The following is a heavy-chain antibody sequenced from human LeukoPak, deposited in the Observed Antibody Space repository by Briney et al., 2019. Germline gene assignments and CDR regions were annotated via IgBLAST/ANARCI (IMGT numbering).Heavy chain of an antibody. CDR2: IIAYNGNT. Sequence: WMAWIIAYNGNTNSAQTLQGRVTMTTDTSTSTAYMELRSLRSDDTAVYYCARGETDDAFDIWGQGTMVTVSS. J-gene: IGHJ3*02. CDR3: ARGETDDAFDI. V-gene: IGHV1-18*01.